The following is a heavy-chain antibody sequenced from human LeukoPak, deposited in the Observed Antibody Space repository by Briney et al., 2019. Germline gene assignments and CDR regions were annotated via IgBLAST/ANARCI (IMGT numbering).Heavy chain of an antibody. J-gene: IGHJ5*02. CDR3: AKDLTLYSSSWLFWFDP. V-gene: IGHV3-9*01. D-gene: IGHD6-13*01. CDR1: GFTFDDYA. CDR2: ISWNSGSI. Sequence: PGGSLRLSCAASGFTFDDYAMHWVRQAPGKGLEWVSGISWNSGSIGYADSVKGRFTISRDNAKNSLYLQMDSLRAEDTALYYCAKDLTLYSSSWLFWFDPWGQGTLVTVSS.